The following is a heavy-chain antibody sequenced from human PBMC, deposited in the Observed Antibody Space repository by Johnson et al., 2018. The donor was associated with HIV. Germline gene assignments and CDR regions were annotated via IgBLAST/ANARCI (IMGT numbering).Heavy chain of an antibody. J-gene: IGHJ3*02. Sequence: QEQLVESGGGVVQPGRSLRLSCGASGFTFSTYAVHWVRQAPGKGLEWVAVISYDGTNKYYADSVRGRFTISRDNSKNMLYLQMNSLRAEDTAVYYCARDGSTSCYDCFDAFDIWGQGTMVTVSS. CDR1: GFTFSTYA. CDR2: ISYDGTNK. D-gene: IGHD2-2*01. V-gene: IGHV3-30-3*01. CDR3: ARDGSTSCYDCFDAFDI.